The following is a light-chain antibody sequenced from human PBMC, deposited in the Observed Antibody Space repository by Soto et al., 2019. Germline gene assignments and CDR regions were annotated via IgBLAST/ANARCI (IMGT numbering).Light chain of an antibody. V-gene: IGKV1-39*01. Sequence: DIQMTQSPSSLSAFAGDRLTITCRASQNIDRYLNWYQQRPGKAPKLLIYAASGLQSGVTSRFSGGGSGAYFSLTISNLQPEDYATYFCHQTYSAPWTFGQGTKVEI. CDR3: HQTYSAPWT. CDR1: QNIDRY. J-gene: IGKJ1*01. CDR2: AAS.